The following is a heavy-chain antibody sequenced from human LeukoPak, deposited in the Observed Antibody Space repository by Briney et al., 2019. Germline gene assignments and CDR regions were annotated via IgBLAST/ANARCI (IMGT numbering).Heavy chain of an antibody. V-gene: IGHV3-21*01. Sequence: TGGSLRLSCEVSGLTINNRGMNWVRQAPGKGLEWVSSISSSSSYIYYADSVKGRFTISRDNAKNSLYLQMNSLRAEDTAVYYCARDRQGSYYDYWGQGTLVTVSS. J-gene: IGHJ4*02. CDR1: GLTINNRG. CDR3: ARDRQGSYYDY. D-gene: IGHD3-10*01. CDR2: ISSSSSYI.